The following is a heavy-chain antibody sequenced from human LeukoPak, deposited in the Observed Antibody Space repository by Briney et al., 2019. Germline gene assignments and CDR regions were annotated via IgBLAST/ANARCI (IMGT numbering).Heavy chain of an antibody. V-gene: IGHV4-38-2*02. Sequence: PSETLSLTCTVSSYSISSHYYWGWIRPPPGKGLEWIGSAYHSGSTYYNPSLKSRVTFSVDTSKNQFSLKLTSVTAADTAVYYCARVASISPLRPYFDYWGQGTLVTVSS. J-gene: IGHJ4*02. CDR2: AYHSGST. D-gene: IGHD4-17*01. CDR1: SYSISSHYY. CDR3: ARVASISPLRPYFDY.